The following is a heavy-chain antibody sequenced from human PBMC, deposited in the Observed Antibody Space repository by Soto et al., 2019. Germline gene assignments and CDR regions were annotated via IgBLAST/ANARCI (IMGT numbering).Heavy chain of an antibody. CDR3: ARDQDSSSTSRGYYYYYYGMDV. Sequence: GASVKVSCKASGGTFSSYAISWVRQAPGQGLEWMGGIIPIFGTANYAQKFQGRVTITADESTSTAYMELSSLRSEDTAVYYCARDQDSSSTSRGYYYYYYGMDVWGQGTTVTVSS. CDR2: IIPIFGTA. V-gene: IGHV1-69*13. D-gene: IGHD6-6*01. J-gene: IGHJ6*02. CDR1: GGTFSSYA.